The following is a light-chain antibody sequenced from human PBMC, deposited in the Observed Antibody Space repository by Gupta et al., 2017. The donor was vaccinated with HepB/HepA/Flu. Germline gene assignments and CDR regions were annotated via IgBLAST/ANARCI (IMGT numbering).Light chain of an antibody. Sequence: QSALTQPRSVSGSPGQSVTISCTGTSSDVGAYNYVSWYQQHPGKAPKLMIYDVSKRPSGVPDRFSGSKSGNTASLTISGLQAEEEADYYCCSYVGNDILLFGGGTKLTVL. J-gene: IGLJ2*01. CDR2: DVS. CDR1: SSDVGAYNY. V-gene: IGLV2-11*01. CDR3: CSYVGNDILL.